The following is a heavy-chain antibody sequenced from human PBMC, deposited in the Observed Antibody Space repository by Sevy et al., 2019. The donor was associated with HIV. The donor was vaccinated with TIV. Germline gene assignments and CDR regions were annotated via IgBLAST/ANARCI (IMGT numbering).Heavy chain of an antibody. V-gene: IGHV3-15*01. CDR1: GFTFSNAW. J-gene: IGHJ4*02. CDR3: TTIEMVQGVRKIDY. Sequence: GESLKISCAASGFTFSNAWMSWVRQAPGKGLEWVGRIKSKTDGGTTDYAAPVKGRFTISRDDSKNTLYLQMNSLKTEDTDVYYCTTIEMVQGVRKIDYWGQGTLVTVSS. D-gene: IGHD3-10*01. CDR2: IKSKTDGGTT.